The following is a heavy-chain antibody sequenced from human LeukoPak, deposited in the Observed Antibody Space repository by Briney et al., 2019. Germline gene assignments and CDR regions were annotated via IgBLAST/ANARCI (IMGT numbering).Heavy chain of an antibody. Sequence: ASVKVSCKASGGTFSSYAISWVRQAPVQGLEWMGWINTNTGNPTYAQGFTGRFVFSLDTSVSTAYLQISSLRAEDTAVYYCARGPERTRYYDSSGYQIDYWGQGTLVTVSS. CDR3: ARGPERTRYYDSSGYQIDY. V-gene: IGHV7-4-1*02. CDR2: INTNTGNP. D-gene: IGHD3-22*01. J-gene: IGHJ4*02. CDR1: GGTFSSYA.